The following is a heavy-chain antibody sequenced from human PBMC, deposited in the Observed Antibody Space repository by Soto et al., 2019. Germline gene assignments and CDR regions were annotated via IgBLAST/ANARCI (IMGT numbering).Heavy chain of an antibody. D-gene: IGHD3-10*01. CDR3: ARRWGEGRVDY. CDR1: GGSISSSNW. V-gene: IGHV4-4*02. J-gene: IGHJ4*02. CDR2: IYHSGNT. Sequence: QVQLQESGPGLVKPSGTLSLTCAVSGGSISSSNWWSWVRQPPGKGLEWIGEIYHSGNTNYNPSLKSPVTRAVDKSRNQFSLKRSSVTAADTAVYYCARRWGEGRVDYWGQGTLVTVSS.